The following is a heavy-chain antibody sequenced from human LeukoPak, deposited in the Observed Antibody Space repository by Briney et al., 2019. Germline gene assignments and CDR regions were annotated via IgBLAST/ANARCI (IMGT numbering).Heavy chain of an antibody. CDR3: AKDFDY. V-gene: IGHV3-30*18. Sequence: GGSLRLPCAASGFTFSSYGMHWVRQAPGKGLEWVAVISYDGSNKYYADSVKGRFTISRDNSKNTLYLQMNSLRAEDTAVYYCAKDFDYWGQGTLVTVSS. CDR2: ISYDGSNK. J-gene: IGHJ4*02. CDR1: GFTFSSYG.